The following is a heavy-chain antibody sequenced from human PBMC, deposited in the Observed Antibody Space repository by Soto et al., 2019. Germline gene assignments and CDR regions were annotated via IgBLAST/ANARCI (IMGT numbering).Heavy chain of an antibody. CDR1: GFTFSRYW. J-gene: IGHJ4*02. Sequence: GGSLRLSCAASGFTFSRYWMHWVRQAPGKGLVWVSRIDSYGSATSQVDSVEGRFTISRDNAKNTLYLQMNSLRAEDTAVYYCGRGWGEGLSRQPPTDYWGQGTLVTVSS. D-gene: IGHD3-3*01. CDR3: GRGWGEGLSRQPPTDY. V-gene: IGHV3-74*01. CDR2: IDSYGSAT.